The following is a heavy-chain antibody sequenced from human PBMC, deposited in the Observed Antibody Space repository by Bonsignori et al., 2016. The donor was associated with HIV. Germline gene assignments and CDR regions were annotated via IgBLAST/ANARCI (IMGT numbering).Heavy chain of an antibody. CDR3: AKSSLGYCSSTSCYQGY. Sequence: WIRQPPGKGLEWVSAISGSGGSTYYADSVKGRFTISRDNSKNTLYLQMNSLRAEDTAVYYCAKSSLGYCSSTSCYQGYWGQGTLVTVSS. D-gene: IGHD2-2*01. J-gene: IGHJ4*02. CDR2: ISGSGGST. V-gene: IGHV3-23*01.